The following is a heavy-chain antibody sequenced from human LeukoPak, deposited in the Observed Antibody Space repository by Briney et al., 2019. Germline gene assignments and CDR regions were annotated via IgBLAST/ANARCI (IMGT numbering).Heavy chain of an antibody. V-gene: IGHV4-39*01. CDR3: ARLQSRSGTYRYYYYMDV. J-gene: IGHJ6*03. D-gene: IGHD1-26*01. CDR2: IFYSGST. Sequence: PSETLSLTCTVSGDSISSSRYYWGWIRQPPGKGLEWIGNIFYSGSTNYNPSLKSRVTISVDTSKNQFFLKLSSVTAADTAVYYCARLQSRSGTYRYYYYMDVWGKGTTVTVSS. CDR1: GDSISSSRYY.